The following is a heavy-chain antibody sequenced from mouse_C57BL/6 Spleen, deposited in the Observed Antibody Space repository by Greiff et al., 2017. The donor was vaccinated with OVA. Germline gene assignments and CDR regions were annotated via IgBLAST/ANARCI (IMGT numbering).Heavy chain of an antibody. Sequence: EVMLVESGPELVKPGASVKIPCKASGYTFTDYNMDWVKQSHGKSLEWIGDINPNNGSTNYNHQFKGKATLTVDKSSSTAYMELRSLTTEDTSVYDCARSDYGSSDGYFDDWGTGTTVTVSS. CDR1: GYTFTDYN. V-gene: IGHV1-18*01. J-gene: IGHJ1*03. D-gene: IGHD1-1*01. CDR2: INPNNGST. CDR3: ARSDYGSSDGYFDD.